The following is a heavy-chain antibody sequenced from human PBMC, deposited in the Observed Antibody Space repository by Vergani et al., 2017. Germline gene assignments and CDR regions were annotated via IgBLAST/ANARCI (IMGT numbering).Heavy chain of an antibody. J-gene: IGHJ6*03. CDR2: IRYDGSNK. Sequence: QVQLVESGGGVVQPGGSLRLSCAASGFTFSSYGMHWVRQAPGKGLEWVAFIRYDGSNKYYADSVKGRFTISRDNSKNTLYLQMNSLRAEDTAVYYCARRVRASGPLYYYYYMDVWGKGTTVTVSS. V-gene: IGHV3-30*02. D-gene: IGHD3-10*01. CDR1: GFTFSSYG. CDR3: ARRVRASGPLYYYYYMDV.